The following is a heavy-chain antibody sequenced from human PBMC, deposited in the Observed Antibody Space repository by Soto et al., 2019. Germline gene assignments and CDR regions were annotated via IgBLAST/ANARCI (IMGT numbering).Heavy chain of an antibody. CDR3: ARLAGDTTIYDY. V-gene: IGHV3-7*01. CDR1: GFTFSGHW. Sequence: GGSLRLSCATSGFTFSGHWMSWVRQSPEKGLEWVATINRDGREKYYVDSVKGRFTISRDNAENSVFLQMNSLRAEDTAVYYCARLAGDTTIYDYWGQGTLVTVSS. D-gene: IGHD5-18*01. J-gene: IGHJ4*02. CDR2: INRDGREK.